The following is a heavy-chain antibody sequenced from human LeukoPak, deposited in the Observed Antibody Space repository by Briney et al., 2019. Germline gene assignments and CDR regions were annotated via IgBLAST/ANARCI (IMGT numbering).Heavy chain of an antibody. CDR2: IIAIFGTA. CDR1: GGTFSSYA. CDR3: ARASYCSSTSCSEDDNWFDP. Sequence: ASVKVSCKASGGTFSSYAISWVRQAPGQGLEWMGRIIAIFGTANYAQKFQGRVTITTDESTSTAYMELSSLRSEDTAVYYCARASYCSSTSCSEDDNWFDPWGQGTLVTVSS. D-gene: IGHD2-2*01. V-gene: IGHV1-69*05. J-gene: IGHJ5*02.